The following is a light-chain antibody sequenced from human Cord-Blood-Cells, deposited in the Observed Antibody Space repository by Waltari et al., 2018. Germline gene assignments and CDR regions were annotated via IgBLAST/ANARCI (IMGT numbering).Light chain of an antibody. Sequence: DIQMTQSPSSLSASVGERVTITCLASQGIRNHLACYQQKPGKVPKLLIYAASTLQSGVPSRFSGSGSGTDFTLTISSLQPEDVATYYCQKYNSAPYTFGQGTKLEIK. CDR3: QKYNSAPYT. J-gene: IGKJ2*01. CDR2: AAS. CDR1: QGIRNH. V-gene: IGKV1-27*01.